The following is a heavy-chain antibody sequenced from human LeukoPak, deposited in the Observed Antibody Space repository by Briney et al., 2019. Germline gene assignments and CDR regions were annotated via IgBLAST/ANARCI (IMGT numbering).Heavy chain of an antibody. Sequence: GGSLRLSCAASGFTFSSAAVSWVRQAPGKGLEWVSAISGSGDRTYTADSVKGRFSISRDNSRDTLHLQMNSLRAEDTAIYYCARDRYSSSWFDIWGQGTKVTVSS. V-gene: IGHV3-23*01. CDR2: ISGSGDRT. CDR3: ARDRYSSSWFDI. CDR1: GFTFSSAA. J-gene: IGHJ3*02. D-gene: IGHD6-13*01.